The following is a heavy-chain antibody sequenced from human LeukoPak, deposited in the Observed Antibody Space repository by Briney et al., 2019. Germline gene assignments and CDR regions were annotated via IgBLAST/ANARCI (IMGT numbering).Heavy chain of an antibody. CDR2: ISSNGGST. Sequence: PGGSLRLSCSASGFTFSSCGMHWVRQAPGKGLEYISGISSNGGSTYYADSVKGRVTISRDNSKNTLYLQMSSLRTEDTAVYYCARDSNHITMIVRPYDYWGQGTLVTVSS. J-gene: IGHJ4*02. V-gene: IGHV3-64D*06. CDR1: GFTFSSCG. CDR3: ARDSNHITMIVRPYDY. D-gene: IGHD3-22*01.